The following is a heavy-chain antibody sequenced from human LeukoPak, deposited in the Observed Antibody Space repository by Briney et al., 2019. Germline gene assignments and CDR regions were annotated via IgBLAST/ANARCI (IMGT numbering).Heavy chain of an antibody. V-gene: IGHV1-46*01. CDR3: ARGPLGRSSSWYYFDY. CDR1: GYTFTSYY. J-gene: IGHJ4*02. Sequence: ASVKVSCKASGYTFTSYYMHWVRQAPGQGLEWMGIINPSGCSTSYAQKFQGRVNMTRDTSPSTVYMELSSLRSEDTAVYYCARGPLGRSSSWYYFDYWGQGTLVTVSS. CDR2: INPSGCST. D-gene: IGHD6-13*01.